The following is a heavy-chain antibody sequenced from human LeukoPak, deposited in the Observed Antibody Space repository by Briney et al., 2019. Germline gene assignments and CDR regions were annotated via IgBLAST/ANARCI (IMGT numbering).Heavy chain of an antibody. CDR2: IKRDGSEK. J-gene: IGHJ4*02. Sequence: GGSLRLSCAASGFTLSSYWMSWVRQAPGKGLEWVANIKRDGSEKYYVDSVKCRFTISRDNAKNSLFLQMSSLRVEDTAVYYCVRDDGAVKPCWGQGTLVTVSS. CDR3: VRDDGAVKPC. D-gene: IGHD6-19*01. CDR1: GFTLSSYW. V-gene: IGHV3-7*01.